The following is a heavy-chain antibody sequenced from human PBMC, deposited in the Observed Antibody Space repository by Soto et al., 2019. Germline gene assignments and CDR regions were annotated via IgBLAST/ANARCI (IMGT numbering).Heavy chain of an antibody. CDR2: INPNRGGT. V-gene: IGHV1-2*02. CDR1: GYTFTDHH. CDR3: ATRDPGHY. Sequence: QVQLVQSGAEVKKPGASVKVSCKASGYTFTDHHLHWVRQAPGQGLEWMGWINPNRGGTKYAQKFQGRVTMTRDTSISTVYMELSSLRSEDTAVYYCATRDPGHYWGQGTLVTVSS. J-gene: IGHJ4*02.